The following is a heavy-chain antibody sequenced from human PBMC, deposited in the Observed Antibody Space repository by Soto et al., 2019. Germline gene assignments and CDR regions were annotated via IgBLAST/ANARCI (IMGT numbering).Heavy chain of an antibody. J-gene: IGHJ4*02. V-gene: IGHV1-2*02. CDR1: GYTFSGFY. CDR2: INPNSGGT. Sequence: ASVKVSCKASGYTFSGFYMHWVRQAPGQGLEWMGWINPNSGGTKSAEKFQGRVTMTRDTSISTAYMELSRLTPDDTAVYYCASAAVTGTAGLDFWGQGTQVTVS. D-gene: IGHD6-19*01. CDR3: ASAAVTGTAGLDF.